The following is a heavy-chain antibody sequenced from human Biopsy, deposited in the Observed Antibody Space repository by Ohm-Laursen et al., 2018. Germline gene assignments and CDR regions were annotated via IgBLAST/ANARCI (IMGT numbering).Heavy chain of an antibody. Sequence: ASVTASCTTSGYTFRNHGISWVRQAPGRDLEWMGWISTWDAHTSYAQKVQGRVTLTIDTSTSTGYMELRSLRSDDTAVYYCARGGSNYPDYWGQGTRVTVSS. J-gene: IGHJ4*02. CDR1: GYTFRNHG. D-gene: IGHD3-16*01. CDR3: ARGGSNYPDY. CDR2: ISTWDAHT. V-gene: IGHV1-18*01.